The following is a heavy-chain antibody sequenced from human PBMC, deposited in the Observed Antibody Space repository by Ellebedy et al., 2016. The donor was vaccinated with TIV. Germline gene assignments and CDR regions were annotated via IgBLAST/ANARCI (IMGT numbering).Heavy chain of an antibody. CDR1: GYTFISYG. V-gene: IGHV1-18*04. D-gene: IGHD6-13*01. Sequence: AASVKVSCKASGYTFISYGINWVRPAPGQGLEWMGWISAYNGNTNYAQKLQGRVTMTTDTSTRTAYMELRSLRSDDTAVYYCARGGAAAGATPDYWGQGTLVTVSS. CDR3: ARGGAAAGATPDY. J-gene: IGHJ4*02. CDR2: ISAYNGNT.